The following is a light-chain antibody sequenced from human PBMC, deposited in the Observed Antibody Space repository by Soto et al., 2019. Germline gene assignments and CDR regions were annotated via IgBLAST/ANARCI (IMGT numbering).Light chain of an antibody. Sequence: EIVLTQSPGTLSLSPGERATLSCRASQSVSSSYLAWYQQKPGQAPRFLIYGASSRATGIPDRFSGSGSGTDFTLTISRLEPEDFAVYYCQQYGRSLPITFGQGTRLEIK. CDR2: GAS. J-gene: IGKJ5*01. CDR3: QQYGRSLPIT. CDR1: QSVSSSY. V-gene: IGKV3-20*01.